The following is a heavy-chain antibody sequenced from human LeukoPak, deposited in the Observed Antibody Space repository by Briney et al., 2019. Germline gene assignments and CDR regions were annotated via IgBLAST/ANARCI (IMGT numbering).Heavy chain of an antibody. J-gene: IGHJ4*02. CDR1: GFTFSSYW. CDR2: VSYDGSNK. CDR3: AKAESVYYYDSSGYLDY. V-gene: IGHV3-30*18. Sequence: PGGSLRLSCVASGFTFSSYWMHWVRQAPGKGLEWVAVVSYDGSNKYYADSVKGRFTISRDNSKNTLYLQMNSLRAEDTAVYYCAKAESVYYYDSSGYLDYWGQGTLVTVSS. D-gene: IGHD3-22*01.